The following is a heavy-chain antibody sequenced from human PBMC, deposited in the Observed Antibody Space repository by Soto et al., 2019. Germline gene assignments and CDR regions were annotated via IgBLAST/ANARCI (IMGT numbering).Heavy chain of an antibody. CDR1: GFTFSSYS. J-gene: IGHJ4*02. CDR2: ISSSSSYI. V-gene: IGHV3-21*01. Sequence: PGGSLRLSCAASGFTFSSYSMTWVRQAPGKGLEWVSSISSSSSYIYYADSVKGRFTISRDNAKNSLYLQMNSLRAADTAVYYCARDVAVAGTDFAYWGQGALVTVSS. CDR3: ARDVAVAGTDFAY. D-gene: IGHD6-19*01.